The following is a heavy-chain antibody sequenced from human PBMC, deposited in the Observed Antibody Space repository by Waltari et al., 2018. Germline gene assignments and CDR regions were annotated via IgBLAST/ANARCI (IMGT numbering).Heavy chain of an antibody. J-gene: IGHJ4*02. CDR2: IWYDGSNK. D-gene: IGHD3-10*01. CDR3: AKDAPGEGGFDY. V-gene: IGHV3-33*06. Sequence: RQAPGKGLEWVAVIWYDGSNKYYADSVKGRFTISRDNSKNTLYLQMNSLRAEDTAVYYCAKDAPGEGGFDYWGQGTLVTVSS.